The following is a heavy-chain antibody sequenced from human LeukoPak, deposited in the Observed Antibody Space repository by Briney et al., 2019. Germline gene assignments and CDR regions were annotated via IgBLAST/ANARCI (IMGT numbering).Heavy chain of an antibody. Sequence: AGGSLGLSCAASGFTFSSYGMHWVRQAPGKGLEWVAVIWYDGSNKYYADSVKGRFTISRDNSKNTLYLQMNSLRAEDTAVYYCARDTAMVIYYGMDVWGQGTTVTVSS. CDR2: IWYDGSNK. D-gene: IGHD5-18*01. CDR1: GFTFSSYG. V-gene: IGHV3-33*01. J-gene: IGHJ6*02. CDR3: ARDTAMVIYYGMDV.